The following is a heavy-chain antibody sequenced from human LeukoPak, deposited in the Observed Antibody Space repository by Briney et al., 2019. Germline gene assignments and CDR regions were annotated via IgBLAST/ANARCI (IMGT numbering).Heavy chain of an antibody. CDR3: AIFTDLGATQGEP. CDR2: INPNNGDT. CDR1: GYTFTDYY. V-gene: IGHV1-2*02. D-gene: IGHD3-16*01. J-gene: IGHJ5*02. Sequence: ASVKVSCKASGYTFTDYYMQWVRQAPGQGLEWMGWINPNNGDTNCAQKFQGRVTLTRDTSINTIYMEMSRLRSDDTALYYCAIFTDLGATQGEPWGQGTLVTVSS.